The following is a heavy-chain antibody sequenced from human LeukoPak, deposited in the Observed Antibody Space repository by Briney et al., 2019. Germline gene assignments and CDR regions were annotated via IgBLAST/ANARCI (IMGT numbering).Heavy chain of an antibody. J-gene: IGHJ4*02. CDR2: IYYSGST. Sequence: TSQTLSLTCTVSGGSISSGDYYWSWLRQPPGEGLKWIGYIYYSGSTYYNPPLKSRVTISVDTSKKQFSLKLSSVTAADTAVYYCARGSYYYVSDWGQGTLVTVSS. D-gene: IGHD3-22*01. V-gene: IGHV4-30-4*08. CDR1: GGSISSGDYY. CDR3: ARGSYYYVSD.